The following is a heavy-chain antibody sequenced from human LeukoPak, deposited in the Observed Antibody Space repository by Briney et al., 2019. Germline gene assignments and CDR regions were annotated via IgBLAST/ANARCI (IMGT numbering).Heavy chain of an antibody. J-gene: IGHJ2*01. V-gene: IGHV3-21*01. CDR1: GFTFSSYS. Sequence: PGGSLRLSCAASGFTFSSYSMNWVRQAPGKGLEWVSSISSSSYIYYADSVKGRFTISRDNAKNSLYLQMNSLRAEDTAVYYCARVGSRGWYFDLWGRGTLVTVSS. D-gene: IGHD3-10*01. CDR3: ARVGSRGWYFDL. CDR2: ISSSSYI.